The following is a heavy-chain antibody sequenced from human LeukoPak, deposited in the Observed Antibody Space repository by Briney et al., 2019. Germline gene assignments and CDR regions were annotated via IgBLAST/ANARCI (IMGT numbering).Heavy chain of an antibody. CDR3: VKAGGGGANTMVRGVKGDYYYMDV. CDR2: ISGSGGRT. Sequence: GRSPRLSCAASGFTVRSNYMSWVRHAPGKGLEWVSAISGSGGRTNYADSVKGRFTISRDNSKTTPYLQMNSLRAEDTAVTYCVKAGGGGANTMVRGVKGDYYYMDVWGKGTTVTISS. CDR1: GFTVRSNY. D-gene: IGHD3-10*01. J-gene: IGHJ6*03. V-gene: IGHV3-23*01.